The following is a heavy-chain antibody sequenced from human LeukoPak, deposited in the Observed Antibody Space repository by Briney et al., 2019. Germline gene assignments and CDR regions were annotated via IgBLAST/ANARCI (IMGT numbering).Heavy chain of an antibody. J-gene: IGHJ4*02. Sequence: PGGSLRLSCVASGFTFSIYAMSWVRQAPGKGLEWVSAISGSGGTAYYADSVKGRFTISRDNSKNTLYLQMNSLRAEDTAVYYCAKKGYYDGSGYYMYYFDHWGQGTLVTVSS. CDR2: ISGSGGTA. CDR1: GFTFSIYA. V-gene: IGHV3-23*01. D-gene: IGHD3-22*01. CDR3: AKKGYYDGSGYYMYYFDH.